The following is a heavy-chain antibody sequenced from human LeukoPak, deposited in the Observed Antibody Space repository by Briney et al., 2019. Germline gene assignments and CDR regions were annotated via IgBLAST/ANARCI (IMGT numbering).Heavy chain of an antibody. J-gene: IGHJ4*02. Sequence: GGSLRLSCAASGFTFSSYAMAWVRQAPGKGLEWVSTTSDSGTGTHYADSVRGRFTISRDNSKNTLYLQMNSLRAEDTAIYYCAMQLWSPGYWGQGTLATVSS. V-gene: IGHV3-23*01. CDR1: GFTFSSYA. D-gene: IGHD1-1*01. CDR3: AMQLWSPGY. CDR2: TSDSGTGT.